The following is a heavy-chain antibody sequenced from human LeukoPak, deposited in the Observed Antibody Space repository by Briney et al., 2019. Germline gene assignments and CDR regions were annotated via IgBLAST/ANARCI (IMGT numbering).Heavy chain of an antibody. CDR1: GYTFTSYG. Sequence: ASVKVSCKASGYTFTSYGISWVRQAPGQGLEWIGWISAYNGNTNYAQKLQGRVTMTTDTSTSTAYMELRSLRSDDTAVYYCARGGCSSTSCYSPYYYYGMDVWGQGTTVTVSS. V-gene: IGHV1-18*01. D-gene: IGHD2-2*02. CDR3: ARGGCSSTSCYSPYYYYGMDV. CDR2: ISAYNGNT. J-gene: IGHJ6*02.